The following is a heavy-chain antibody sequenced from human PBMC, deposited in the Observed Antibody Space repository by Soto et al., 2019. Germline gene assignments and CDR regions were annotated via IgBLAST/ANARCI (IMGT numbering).Heavy chain of an antibody. J-gene: IGHJ4*02. CDR3: AKRRAYYDSSGYREFDY. V-gene: IGHV3-30*18. Sequence: QVQLVESGGGVVQPGRSLRLSCAASGFTFSSYGMHWVRQAPGKGLEWVAVISYDGSNKYYADSVKGRFTISRDNSKNTLYLQMNRLRAEDTAVYYCAKRRAYYDSSGYREFDYWGQGTLVTVSS. D-gene: IGHD3-22*01. CDR2: ISYDGSNK. CDR1: GFTFSSYG.